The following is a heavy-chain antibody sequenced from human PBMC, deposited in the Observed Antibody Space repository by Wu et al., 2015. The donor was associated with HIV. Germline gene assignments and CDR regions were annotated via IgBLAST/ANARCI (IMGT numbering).Heavy chain of an antibody. V-gene: IGHV1-2*02. J-gene: IGHJ4*03. CDR2: INPNSGGT. Sequence: QVQLVQSGAEVKKPGASVKVSCKASGYTFTGYYIHWVRQAPGQGLEWMGWINPNSGGTNYAQKFQGRVTMTRDTSISTAYMELSRLRSDDTAVYYCAREIVYSSSSCTLVPTPWGHGTLV. CDR3: AREIVYSSSSCTLVPTP. D-gene: IGHD6-6*01. CDR1: GYTFTGYY.